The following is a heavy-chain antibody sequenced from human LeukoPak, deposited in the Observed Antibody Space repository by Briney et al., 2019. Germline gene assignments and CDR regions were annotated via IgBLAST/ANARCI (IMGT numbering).Heavy chain of an antibody. J-gene: IGHJ4*02. CDR2: IRSDGSYT. Sequence: GGSLRLSCEASGFAFSSYGFHWVLQAPGKGLEWVAFIRSDGSYTSHADSVMGRFTVSRDNSKNTLYLQMNSLRAEDTAVYYCARGPTYYDFWSGYYTFDYWGQGTLVTVSS. D-gene: IGHD3-3*01. V-gene: IGHV3-30*02. CDR3: ARGPTYYDFWSGYYTFDY. CDR1: GFAFSSYG.